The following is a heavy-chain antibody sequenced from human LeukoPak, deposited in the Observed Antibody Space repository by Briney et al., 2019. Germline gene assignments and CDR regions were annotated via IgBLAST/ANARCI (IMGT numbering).Heavy chain of an antibody. CDR1: GYTFTSYD. V-gene: IGHV1-8*03. D-gene: IGHD6-13*01. CDR3: ATSFGPVIAAAGTGAD. CDR2: MNPNSGNT. J-gene: IGHJ4*02. Sequence: ASVKVSCKASGYTFTSYDINWVRQATGQGLEWMGWMNPNSGNTGYAQKFQGRVTITRNTSISTAYMELSSLRSEDTAVYYCATSFGPVIAAAGTGADWGQGTLVTVSS.